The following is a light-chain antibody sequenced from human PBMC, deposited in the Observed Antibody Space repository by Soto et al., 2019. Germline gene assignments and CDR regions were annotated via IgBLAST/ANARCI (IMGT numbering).Light chain of an antibody. CDR3: QQYDNLPRT. V-gene: IGKV1-33*01. Sequence: IQLTQSPSYMSAFVGDRVTITCQASQDISNYLNWYQQKPGKAPKLLIYDASNLETGVPSRFSGSGSGTDFTFTISSLQPEDIATYYCQQYDNLPRTFGQGTLLEIK. J-gene: IGKJ5*01. CDR2: DAS. CDR1: QDISNY.